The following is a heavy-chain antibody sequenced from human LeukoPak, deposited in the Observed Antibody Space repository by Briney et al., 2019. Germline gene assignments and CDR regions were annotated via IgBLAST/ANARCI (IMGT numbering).Heavy chain of an antibody. CDR1: GYSITSGYN. D-gene: IGHD2-2*02. CDR2: IYHSGSA. Sequence: SETLSLTCTVSGYSITSGYNWAWIRQPPGKVLEWIGSIYHSGSAYYNPSLKSRVTISVDTSKNQFSLKLSSVTAADTAVYYCARYCSSTTCYTRAVDYWGQGTLVSVSS. V-gene: IGHV4-38-2*02. CDR3: ARYCSSTTCYTRAVDY. J-gene: IGHJ4*02.